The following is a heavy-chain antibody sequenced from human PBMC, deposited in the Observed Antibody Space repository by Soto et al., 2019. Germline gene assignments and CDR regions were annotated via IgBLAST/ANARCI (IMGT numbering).Heavy chain of an antibody. CDR3: ARDRGYFDY. D-gene: IGHD3-16*01. J-gene: IGHJ4*02. CDR2: IKQDGSEK. V-gene: IGHV3-7*03. Sequence: GSLRLSCAASGPTFRSHWMSRVRQAPGKGLEWVANIKQDGSEKYYVDSVKGRFTISRDNAKNSLYLQMNSLRAEDTAVYYCARDRGYFDYWGQGTPVTVSS. CDR1: GPTFRSHW.